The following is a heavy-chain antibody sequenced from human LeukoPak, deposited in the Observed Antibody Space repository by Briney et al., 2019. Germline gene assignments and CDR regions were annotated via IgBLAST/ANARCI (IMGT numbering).Heavy chain of an antibody. CDR1: GYTFTSYG. J-gene: IGHJ6*03. D-gene: IGHD4-23*01. CDR2: MNPNSGNT. CDR3: AVWGGNSGDYYYYMDV. Sequence: GASVKVSCKASGYTFTSYGISWVRQATGQGLEWMGWMNPNSGNTGYAQKFQGRVTMTRNTSISTAYMELSSLRSEDTAVYYCAVWGGNSGDYYYYMDVWGKGTTVTVSS. V-gene: IGHV1-8*02.